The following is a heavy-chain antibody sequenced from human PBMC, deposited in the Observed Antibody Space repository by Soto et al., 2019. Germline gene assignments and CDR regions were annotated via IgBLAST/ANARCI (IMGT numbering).Heavy chain of an antibody. Sequence: SPRLSCAAPGFTFSGFAMHLVRPAPGEGLEFVSGISNNGGSTYYADSVNGRFTISRDNSKNTLYLQMNSLRAEDTAVYYRARRQYQLLYYYYYGMDVWGQGTTVTVSS. D-gene: IGHD2-2*01. CDR1: GFTFSGFA. CDR3: ARRQYQLLYYYYYGMDV. CDR2: ISNNGGST. J-gene: IGHJ6*02. V-gene: IGHV3-64*04.